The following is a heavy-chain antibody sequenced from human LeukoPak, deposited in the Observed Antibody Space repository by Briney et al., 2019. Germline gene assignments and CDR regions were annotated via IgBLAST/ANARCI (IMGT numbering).Heavy chain of an antibody. V-gene: IGHV3-43*02. CDR2: ISGDGGST. CDR3: AKAYYYDSSGLDDY. Sequence: GGSLRLSCAASGFTFDDYAMHWVRQAPGKGLEGVSLISGDGGSTYYADSVKGRFTITRDNSKNCLYLQMNSLRTEDTALYYCAKAYYYDSSGLDDYWGQGTLVTVSS. J-gene: IGHJ4*02. D-gene: IGHD3-22*01. CDR1: GFTFDDYA.